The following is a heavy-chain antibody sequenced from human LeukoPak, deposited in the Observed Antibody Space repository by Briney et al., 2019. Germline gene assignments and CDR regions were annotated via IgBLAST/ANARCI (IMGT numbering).Heavy chain of an antibody. V-gene: IGHV4-59*01. CDR1: GSSINSYY. J-gene: IGHJ4*02. Sequence: PSKTLSLTCTVSGSSINSYYWSWIRQPPGQGLEWIGYIYYSGSTNYSPSLKGRVTISVDTSKNQFSLKLSSVTAADTAVYYCARGLAAAGTSYFDYWGQGTLVTVSS. CDR3: ARGLAAAGTSYFDY. CDR2: IYYSGST. D-gene: IGHD6-13*01.